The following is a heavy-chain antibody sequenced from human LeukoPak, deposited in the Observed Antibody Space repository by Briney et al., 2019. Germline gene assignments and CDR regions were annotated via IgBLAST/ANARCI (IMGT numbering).Heavy chain of an antibody. Sequence: PGGSLRLSCVASGFTFSNYDMSWIRQPPGKGLEWIGEINHSGSTNYNPSLKSRVTISVDTSKNQFSLKLSSVTAADTAVYYCARGARLLLRPFDYWGQGTLVTVSS. CDR3: ARGARLLLRPFDY. J-gene: IGHJ4*02. V-gene: IGHV4-34*01. CDR1: GFTFSNYD. D-gene: IGHD3-22*01. CDR2: INHSGST.